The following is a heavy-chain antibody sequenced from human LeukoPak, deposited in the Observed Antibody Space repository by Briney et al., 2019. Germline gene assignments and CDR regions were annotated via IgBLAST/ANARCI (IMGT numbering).Heavy chain of an antibody. CDR3: AKGPYYDILTGYYASLDY. CDR1: GYTFTTYY. CDR2: ISGSGGST. J-gene: IGHJ4*02. V-gene: IGHV3-23*01. Sequence: SCKASGYTFTTYYMHWVRQAPGKGLEWVSAISGSGGSTYYADSVKGRFTISRDNSKNTLYLQMNSLRAEDTAVYYCAKGPYYDILTGYYASLDYWGQGTLVTVSS. D-gene: IGHD3-9*01.